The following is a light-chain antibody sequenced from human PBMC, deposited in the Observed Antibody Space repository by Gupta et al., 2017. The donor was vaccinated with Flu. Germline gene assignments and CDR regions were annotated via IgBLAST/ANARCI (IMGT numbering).Light chain of an antibody. CDR2: WAS. Sequence: SLGERATINCKSSQSVLYSSNNMNYLAWYQQKPGQPPRLLIYWASTRESGVPDRFSGSGSGTDFTLTISSLQAEDVAVYYCQQDDTTPLTFGGGTMVEIK. V-gene: IGKV4-1*01. CDR1: QSVLYSSNNMNY. J-gene: IGKJ4*01. CDR3: QQDDTTPLT.